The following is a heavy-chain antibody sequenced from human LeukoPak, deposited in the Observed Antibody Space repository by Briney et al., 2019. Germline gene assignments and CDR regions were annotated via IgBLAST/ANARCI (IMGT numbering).Heavy chain of an antibody. CDR1: GYTFTSYY. CDR2: INPSGGST. Sequence: ASVKVSCKASGYTFTSYYMHWVRQSPGQGLEWMGIINPSGGSTSYAQKFQGRVTMTRDTSTSTVYMELSSLRSEDTAVYYCARVGVSNYPYNWFGPWGQGTLVTVSS. V-gene: IGHV1-46*01. D-gene: IGHD4-11*01. CDR3: ARVGVSNYPYNWFGP. J-gene: IGHJ5*02.